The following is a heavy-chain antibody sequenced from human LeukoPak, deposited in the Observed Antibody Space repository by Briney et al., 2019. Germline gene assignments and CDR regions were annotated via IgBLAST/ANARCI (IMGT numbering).Heavy chain of an antibody. Sequence: GGSLRLSCAASGFTFSNAWMSWVRQAPGKGLEWVGRIKSKTDGETRDYAATVKGRFTISRDDSKNTLYLQVNSLKSEDTAVYYCTTGLEWFGELGYWGQGTLVTVSS. CDR3: TTGLEWFGELGY. CDR1: GFTFSNAW. V-gene: IGHV3-15*01. CDR2: IKSKTDGETR. J-gene: IGHJ4*02. D-gene: IGHD3-10*01.